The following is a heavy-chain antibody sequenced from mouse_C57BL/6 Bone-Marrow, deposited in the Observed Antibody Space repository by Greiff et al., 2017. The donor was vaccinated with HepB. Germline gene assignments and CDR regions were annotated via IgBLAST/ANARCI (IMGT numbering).Heavy chain of an antibody. CDR2: IDPETGGT. CDR1: GYTFTDYE. J-gene: IGHJ3*01. CDR3: TQDERAY. Sequence: VQLVESGAELVRPGASVTLSCKASGYTFTDYEMHWVKQTPVHGLEWIGAIDPETGGTAYNQKFKGKAILTADKSSSTAYMELRSLTSEDSAVYYCTQDERAYWGQGTLVTVSA. V-gene: IGHV1-15*01.